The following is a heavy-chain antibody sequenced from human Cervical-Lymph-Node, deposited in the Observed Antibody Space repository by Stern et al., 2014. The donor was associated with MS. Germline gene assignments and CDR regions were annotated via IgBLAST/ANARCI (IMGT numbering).Heavy chain of an antibody. D-gene: IGHD1-1*01. CDR1: GFTVSRDY. V-gene: IGHV3-53*01. J-gene: IGHJ4*02. Sequence: EVQLVESGGGVIQPGGSLRLSCTASGFTVSRDYMTWVRQAPGKGLEWVSLITNVGSTFYIDSVKGRFTISRDDSKNTVYLHMTSLRAEDTAMYYRARDTSSPERSDWWGQGTLVTVSS. CDR2: ITNVGST. CDR3: ARDTSSPERSDW.